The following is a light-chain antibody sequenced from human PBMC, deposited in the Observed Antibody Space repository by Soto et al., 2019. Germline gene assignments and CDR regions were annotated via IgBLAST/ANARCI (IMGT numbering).Light chain of an antibody. J-gene: IGKJ1*01. CDR3: QQYNIYSWT. CDR1: QSISSW. Sequence: DIEMTQSPSTLSANVGDRVTITCRASQSISSWLAWYQQRPGKAPKLLIYDASSLQDWVPSRFSGSGSGTEFTLTISSLQPDYIATYYCQQYNIYSWTFGQGTKVEIK. CDR2: DAS. V-gene: IGKV1-5*01.